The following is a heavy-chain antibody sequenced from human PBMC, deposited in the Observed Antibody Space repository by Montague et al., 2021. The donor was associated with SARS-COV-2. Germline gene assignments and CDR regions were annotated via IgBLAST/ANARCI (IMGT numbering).Heavy chain of an antibody. D-gene: IGHD3-9*01. Sequence: TIYAQKFQGRVTMTEDTSTDTAYMELSSLRSEDTAVYYCATYTASILTVYYLWFDSWGQGTLVTVSS. CDR3: ATYTASILTVYYLWFDS. V-gene: IGHV1-24*01. CDR2: T. J-gene: IGHJ5*01.